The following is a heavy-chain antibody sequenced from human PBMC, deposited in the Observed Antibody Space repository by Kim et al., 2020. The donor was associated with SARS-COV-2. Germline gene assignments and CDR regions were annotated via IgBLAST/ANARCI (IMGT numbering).Heavy chain of an antibody. CDR3: AKDTAMVTAGFDY. D-gene: IGHD5-18*01. J-gene: IGHJ4*02. V-gene: IGHV4-39*07. Sequence: SNPSLKRRVTISVDTSKNQFSLKLSSVTAADTAVYYCAKDTAMVTAGFDYWGQGTLVTVSS.